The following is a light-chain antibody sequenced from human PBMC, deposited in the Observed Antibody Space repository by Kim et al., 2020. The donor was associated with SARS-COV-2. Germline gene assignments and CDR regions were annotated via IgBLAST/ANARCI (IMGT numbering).Light chain of an antibody. Sequence: DVQMTQPPSSLSASVGDRVTMTCRASQDISNYLAWVQQKPGKAPKSLIYAASNLQSGVPSKFSGSRSGTDFTLTISSLQPEDFATYYCLQYNVYPLTFGGGTKVDIK. V-gene: IGKV1-16*02. CDR1: QDISNY. CDR2: AAS. J-gene: IGKJ4*01. CDR3: LQYNVYPLT.